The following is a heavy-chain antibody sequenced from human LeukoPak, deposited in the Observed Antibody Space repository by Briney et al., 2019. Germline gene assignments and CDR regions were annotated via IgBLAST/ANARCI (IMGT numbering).Heavy chain of an antibody. CDR1: GGSINSYY. Sequence: SETLSLTCTVSGGSINSYYWSWIRQPPGKGLEWIGYIYYSGSTNYNPSLKSRAIMSVDTSKNQFSLKLSSVTAADTAVYYCARGPSRGSSGYYDYWGQGTLVTVSS. J-gene: IGHJ4*02. CDR2: IYYSGST. V-gene: IGHV4-59*01. CDR3: ARGPSRGSSGYYDY. D-gene: IGHD3-22*01.